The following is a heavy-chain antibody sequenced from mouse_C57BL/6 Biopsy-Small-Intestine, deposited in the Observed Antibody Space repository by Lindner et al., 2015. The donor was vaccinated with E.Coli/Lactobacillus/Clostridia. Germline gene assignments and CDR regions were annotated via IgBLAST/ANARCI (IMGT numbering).Heavy chain of an antibody. CDR3: ARAGYYGSKGYYFDY. Sequence: VQLQESGPGMVKPSQSLSLTCTVTGYSITSGYDWHWIRHFPGNKLEWMGYISYSGSTNYNPSLKSRISITHDTSKNHFFLKLNSVTTEDTATYYCARAGYYGSKGYYFDYWGQGTTLTVSS. CDR2: ISYSGST. V-gene: IGHV3-1*01. D-gene: IGHD1-1*01. CDR1: GYSITSGYD. J-gene: IGHJ2*01.